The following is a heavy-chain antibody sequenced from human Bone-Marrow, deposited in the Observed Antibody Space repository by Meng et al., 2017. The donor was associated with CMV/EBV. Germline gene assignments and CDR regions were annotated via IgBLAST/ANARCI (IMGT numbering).Heavy chain of an antibody. CDR1: GFTFSSYA. D-gene: IGHD3-22*01. J-gene: IGHJ4*02. CDR3: AKVHYYDRSGPVGMGVDY. V-gene: IGHV3-23*03. CDR2: IYSGGSST. Sequence: GESLKISCAASGFTFSSYAMSWVRQAPGKGLEWVSVIYSGGSSTYYADSVKGRFTISRDNSKNTLYLQMNSLRAEDTAVYYCAKVHYYDRSGPVGMGVDYWGQGTLVTVSS.